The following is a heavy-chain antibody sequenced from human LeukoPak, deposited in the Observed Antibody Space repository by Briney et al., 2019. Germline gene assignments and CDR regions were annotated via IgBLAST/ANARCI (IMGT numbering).Heavy chain of an antibody. Sequence: ASVTVSCKASGYTFTSYVISWVRQAPGQGVEGMGWISAYNGNTNYAQKLQGRVTMTTDTSTSTAYMELGSLRSDHTAVYYCARYYDSSGPFDPWGQGALVTVSS. CDR3: ARYYDSSGPFDP. CDR2: ISAYNGNT. J-gene: IGHJ5*02. V-gene: IGHV1-18*01. D-gene: IGHD3-22*01. CDR1: GYTFTSYV.